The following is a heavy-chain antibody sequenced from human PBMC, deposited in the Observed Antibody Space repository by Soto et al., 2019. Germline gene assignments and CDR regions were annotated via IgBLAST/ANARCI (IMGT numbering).Heavy chain of an antibody. CDR1: GVCISNSSYY. CDR2: IYYSGIT. J-gene: IGHJ4*02. Sequence: QLQLQESGPGLVKPSETLSLTCTVSGVCISNSSYYWGWIRRPPGKGLEWIGTIYYSGITYYNPSLKSRVTISVDTSKNQFSLKLTSVTAADTAVYYCARHGSNWGQGTLVTVSS. CDR3: ARHGSN. V-gene: IGHV4-39*01.